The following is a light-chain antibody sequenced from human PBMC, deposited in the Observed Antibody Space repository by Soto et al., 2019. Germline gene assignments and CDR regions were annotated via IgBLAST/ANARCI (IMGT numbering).Light chain of an antibody. CDR3: SSYRSSSTLGV. V-gene: IGLV2-14*01. CDR2: DVS. J-gene: IGLJ1*01. CDR1: SSDVGGFNF. Sequence: QSALTQPASVSGSPGQSITISCTGTSSDVGGFNFASWYQQHPGKAPQLIMYDVSNRPSGVSNRLSGSKSGNTASLTISGLQAEDEADYYCSSYRSSSTLGVFGTGTKLTVL.